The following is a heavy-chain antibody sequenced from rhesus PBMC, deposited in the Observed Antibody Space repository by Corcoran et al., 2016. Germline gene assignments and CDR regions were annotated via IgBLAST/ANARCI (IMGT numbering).Heavy chain of an antibody. Sequence: QVQLQQWGEGLVKPSETLSLTCAVYGDSISGYYYWSWIRQPPGKGLEWIGYIYCNSASTNYNPSLKNRLTSSKDTSKNQFSLKLSSVTAADTAVYYCARDGDTGGTAYFDYWGQGVLVTVSS. CDR3: ARDGDTGGTAYFDY. CDR1: GDSISGYYY. CDR2: IYCNSAST. V-gene: IGHV4-73*01. D-gene: IGHD5-42*01. J-gene: IGHJ4*01.